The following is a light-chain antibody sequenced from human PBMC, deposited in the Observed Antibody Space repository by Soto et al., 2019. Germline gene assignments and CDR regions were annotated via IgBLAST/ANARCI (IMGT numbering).Light chain of an antibody. CDR1: QSVSSSY. CDR2: GAS. J-gene: IGKJ2*01. V-gene: IGKV3-20*01. CDR3: QQYGSSYT. Sequence: ESVLTQSPGTLSLSPGERATLSCRASQSVSSSYLAWYQQRPGQAPRLLIYGASSRATGIPDRFSGSGSGTDFTLAISRLDPEDFAVYYCQQYGSSYTFGQGTKLEI.